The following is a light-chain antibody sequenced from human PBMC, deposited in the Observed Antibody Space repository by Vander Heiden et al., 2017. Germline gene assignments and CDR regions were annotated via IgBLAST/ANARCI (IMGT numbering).Light chain of an antibody. CDR1: QSVLYSSNNKNY. V-gene: IGKV4-1*01. J-gene: IGKJ5*01. Sequence: DIVMTQSPDSLAVSLGERATINCKSSQSVLYSSNNKNYLAWYQQKPGQPPKLLIYWASTRESGVPDRFSGSGYGTDFTLTISSRQAEDVAVYYCQQYDCTPPITFGQGTRMEIK. CDR3: QQYDCTPPIT. CDR2: WAS.